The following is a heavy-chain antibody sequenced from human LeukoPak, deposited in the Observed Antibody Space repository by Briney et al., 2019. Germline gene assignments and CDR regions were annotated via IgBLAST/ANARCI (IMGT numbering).Heavy chain of an antibody. Sequence: PSETLSLTCAVYGGSFSGYYWSWIRQPPGKGLEWIGEINHSGSTDYNPSLKSRVTISVDTSKNQFSLKLSSVTAADTAVYYCARGALDYWGQGTLVTVSS. J-gene: IGHJ4*02. CDR3: ARGALDY. CDR2: INHSGST. CDR1: GGSFSGYY. D-gene: IGHD6-6*01. V-gene: IGHV4-34*01.